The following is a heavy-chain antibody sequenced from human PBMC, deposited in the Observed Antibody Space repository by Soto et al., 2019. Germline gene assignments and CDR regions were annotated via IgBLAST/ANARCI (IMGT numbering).Heavy chain of an antibody. CDR1: GFTFSDSY. CDR2: ITFSGNTV. J-gene: IGHJ6*02. V-gene: IGHV3-11*01. CDR3: ARVSWREKYGMDV. Sequence: PGGSLRLCCAASGFTFSDSYMSWIRQAPGKGLEWISYITFSGNTVYYADSLKGRFTISRDNAKNSLYLQMNRLRAEDTAVYYCARVSWREKYGMDVWGQGTTVTVSS.